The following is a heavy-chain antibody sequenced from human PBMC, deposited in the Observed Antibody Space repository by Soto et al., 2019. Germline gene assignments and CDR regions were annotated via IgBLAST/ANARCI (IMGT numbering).Heavy chain of an antibody. V-gene: IGHV1-18*01. CDR3: ARGRYGDY. J-gene: IGHJ4*02. CDR1: GYDFTTYG. Sequence: ASVKVSCKGSGYDFTTYGITWVRQAPGQGLEWMAWISAHNGNTNYAPNLQGRVTVTRDTSTSTAYIELESLRSDDTAVYYCARGRYGDYWGQGALVTVSS. D-gene: IGHD1-1*01. CDR2: ISAHNGNT.